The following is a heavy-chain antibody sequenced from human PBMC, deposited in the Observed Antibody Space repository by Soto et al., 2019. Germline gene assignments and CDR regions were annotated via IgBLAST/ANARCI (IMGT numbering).Heavy chain of an antibody. D-gene: IGHD5-12*01. J-gene: IGHJ2*01. CDR3: ARDRGYGDWYFDL. Sequence: QVQLVQSGAEVKKPGASVKVSCKASGYTFTGYYMHWVRQAPGQGVEWMGWINPNSGGTNYAQKFQGWVTMTRDTSISTAYMELSRLRSDDTAVYYCARDRGYGDWYFDLWGRGTLVTVSS. CDR2: INPNSGGT. CDR1: GYTFTGYY. V-gene: IGHV1-2*04.